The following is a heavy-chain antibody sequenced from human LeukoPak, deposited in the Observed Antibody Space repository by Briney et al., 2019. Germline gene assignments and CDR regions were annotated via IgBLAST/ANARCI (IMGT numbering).Heavy chain of an antibody. V-gene: IGHV1-24*01. D-gene: IGHD3-22*01. CDR3: ATARAGKYYYDSSGYQPSLDY. CDR1: GYTLTVLS. Sequence: ASVKVSCKVSGYTLTVLSMHWVRQAPGKGLEWMGGFDPGDGETIYAQKFQGRVTMTEGTSTDTAYMELSSLRSEDTAVYYCATARAGKYYYDSSGYQPSLDYWGQGTLVTVSS. CDR2: FDPGDGET. J-gene: IGHJ4*02.